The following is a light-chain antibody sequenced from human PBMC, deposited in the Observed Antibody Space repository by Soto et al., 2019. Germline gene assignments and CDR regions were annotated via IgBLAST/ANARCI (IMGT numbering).Light chain of an antibody. J-gene: IGKJ1*01. CDR2: DAS. Sequence: EIVLTQSPGTLSLSPGERATLNCRASQSIRSFLAWYQQKPGQTPRLLIYDASNRATGIPARFNGSGSGTDLTLTIISLEPEDFAVYYCQQRSNWPWTFGQGTKVDIK. CDR1: QSIRSF. CDR3: QQRSNWPWT. V-gene: IGKV3-11*01.